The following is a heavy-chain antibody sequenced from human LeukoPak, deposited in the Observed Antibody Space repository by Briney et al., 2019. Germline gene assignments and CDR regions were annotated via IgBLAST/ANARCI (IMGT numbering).Heavy chain of an antibody. CDR3: ARWCEHYYDDSGYCLDH. Sequence: GGSLRLSCAASGFTFRDYGMHWVRQAPGKGLEGVAVMSHDGSNEYYADSVKGRFTIYRDNSQNRLYLEMNSLRAEDRAVYYCARWCEHYYDDSGYCLDHWGQGTLVTVSS. CDR2: MSHDGSNE. J-gene: IGHJ4*02. V-gene: IGHV3-30*03. D-gene: IGHD3-22*01. CDR1: GFTFRDYG.